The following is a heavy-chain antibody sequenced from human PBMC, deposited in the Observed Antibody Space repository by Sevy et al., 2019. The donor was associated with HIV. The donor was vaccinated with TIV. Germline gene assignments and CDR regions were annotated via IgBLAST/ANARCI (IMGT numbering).Heavy chain of an antibody. CDR3: ARDPNYDILTGYYRLIGWFDP. Sequence: GGSLRLSCAASGFTSSSYSMNWVRQAPGKGLEWVSYISSSSSTIYYADSVKGRFTISRDNAKNSLYLQMNSLRDEDTAVYYCARDPNYDILTGYYRLIGWFDPWGQGTLVTVSS. V-gene: IGHV3-48*02. CDR1: GFTSSSYS. J-gene: IGHJ5*02. CDR2: ISSSSSTI. D-gene: IGHD3-9*01.